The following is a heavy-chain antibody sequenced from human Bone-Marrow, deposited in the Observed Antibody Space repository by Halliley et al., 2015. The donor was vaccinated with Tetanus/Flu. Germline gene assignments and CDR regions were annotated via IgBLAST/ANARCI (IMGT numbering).Heavy chain of an antibody. D-gene: IGHD3-3*01. CDR3: AKGGSLDWLLTFWYFDL. J-gene: IGHJ2*01. CDR2: ITGSGGST. Sequence: ITGSGGSTYYADPVKGRFTISRDNSKNTLYLQMNSLRAEDTAVYYCAKGGSLDWLLTFWYFDLWGRGTLVTVSS. V-gene: IGHV3-23*01.